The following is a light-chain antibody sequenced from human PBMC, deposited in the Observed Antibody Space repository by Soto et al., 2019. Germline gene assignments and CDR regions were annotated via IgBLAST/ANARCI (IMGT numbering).Light chain of an antibody. J-gene: IGLJ1*01. V-gene: IGLV1-44*01. CDR2: SDN. CDR3: AAWDDRLTGYV. CDR1: SSNIGGNT. Sequence: QLVLTQPPSASGTPGQRVTISCSGSSSNIGGNTASWYQQLQGTAPKLLIYSDNQRPSGVLDPFSGSKSGTSASLATSGLQSEDEADYYCAAWDDRLTGYVFGTGTKLTVL.